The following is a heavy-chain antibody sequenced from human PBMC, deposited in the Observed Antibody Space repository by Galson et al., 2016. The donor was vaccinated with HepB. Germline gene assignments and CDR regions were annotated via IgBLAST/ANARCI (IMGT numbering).Heavy chain of an antibody. Sequence: SLRLSCAASGFTVSSYYMSWVRQAPGQGLEWVSVIYSCGSTYYSDSVKGRFTISRDKSKNTLSLQMNSLRAEDTAVYYCARLSWQWLVPIFDYWGQGTRVTVSS. V-gene: IGHV3-53*01. J-gene: IGHJ4*02. D-gene: IGHD6-19*01. CDR1: GFTVSSYY. CDR3: ARLSWQWLVPIFDY. CDR2: IYSCGST.